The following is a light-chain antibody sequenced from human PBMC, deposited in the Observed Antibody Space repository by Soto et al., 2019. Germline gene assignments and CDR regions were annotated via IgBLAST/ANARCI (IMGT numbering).Light chain of an antibody. J-gene: IGKJ4*01. V-gene: IGKV1-5*03. CDR1: QSINSW. CDR3: QQYKSYSTFGDST. Sequence: DIQMTQSPSTLSASVGDRVIITCRASQSINSWLAWYQQKPGKAPNLLIYKASTLASGVPSRFSGSGSGTDFTLTISSLQPDDAATYYCQQYKSYSTFGDSTFGGGTKVEIK. CDR2: KAS.